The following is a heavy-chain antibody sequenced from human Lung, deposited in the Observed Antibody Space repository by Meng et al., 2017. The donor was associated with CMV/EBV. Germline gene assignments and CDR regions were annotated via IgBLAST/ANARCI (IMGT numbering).Heavy chain of an antibody. CDR2: MYHSGTT. Sequence: QLQESGPGLVKPAGTLVTTCVFSGGSISSSYWWTWVRQSPGKGLEWIGEMYHSGTTNYNPSLKSRVTISMGKSNNQLSLKLNSVTAADTAVYYCATQESRDGHNPYWGQGTLVTVSS. CDR1: GGSISSSYW. D-gene: IGHD5-24*01. CDR3: ATQESRDGHNPY. V-gene: IGHV4-4*02. J-gene: IGHJ4*02.